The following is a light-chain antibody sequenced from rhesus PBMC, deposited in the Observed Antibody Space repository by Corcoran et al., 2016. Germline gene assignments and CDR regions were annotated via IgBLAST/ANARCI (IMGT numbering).Light chain of an antibody. CDR3: SSDAGNITFS. J-gene: IGLJ1*01. Sequence: QAALTQPPSVSVSPGQSVTISCTGTSSYIGGYNYGSWYQQHPGKAPKLMIYDVSKRPSGVSDRFSVSKSVNTASLAISGLPAADEAEYYGSSDAGNITFSFGAGTRLTVL. V-gene: IGLV2-23*01. CDR1: SSYIGGYNY. CDR2: DVS.